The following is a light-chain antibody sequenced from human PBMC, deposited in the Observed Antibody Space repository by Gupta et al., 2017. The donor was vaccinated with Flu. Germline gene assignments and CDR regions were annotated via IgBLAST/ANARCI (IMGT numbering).Light chain of an antibody. CDR1: HSRLQSNGYNY. Sequence: VTPGEPASISCRSSHSRLQSNGYNYLDFYLQKRGQSPQLLIYLGSNRASGVPDRFSGGGSCTDFILINSRVEADDVGVYYCRQALQTPIPVGQGTRLEIK. CDR3: RQALQTPIP. CDR2: LGS. J-gene: IGKJ5*01. V-gene: IGKV2-28*01.